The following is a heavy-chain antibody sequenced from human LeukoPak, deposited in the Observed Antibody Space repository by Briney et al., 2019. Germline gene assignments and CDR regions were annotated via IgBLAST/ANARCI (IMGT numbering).Heavy chain of an antibody. J-gene: IGHJ4*02. CDR1: GFTLSSYG. CDR2: ISYDGSNK. D-gene: IGHD5-12*01. CDR3: AKMATIGSAFDY. Sequence: GGSLRLSCAASGFTLSSYGVHWVGQAPGKGLEWGAVISYDGSNKYYADSVKGRFTISRDNSKNTLYLQMNSLRAEDTAVYYCAKMATIGSAFDYWGQGTLVTVSS. V-gene: IGHV3-30*18.